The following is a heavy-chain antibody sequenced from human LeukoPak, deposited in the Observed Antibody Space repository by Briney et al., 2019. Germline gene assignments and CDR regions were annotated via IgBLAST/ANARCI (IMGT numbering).Heavy chain of an antibody. Sequence: SETLSLTCTVSGGSISSSSYYWGWIRQPPGKGLEWIGYIYYSGSTNYNPSLKSRVTMSVDTSKNQFSLKLTSVTAADTAVYYCARGGPYSSGWYKVWGQGTLVTVSS. V-gene: IGHV4-61*05. CDR1: GGSISSSSYY. D-gene: IGHD6-19*01. CDR3: ARGGPYSSGWYKV. J-gene: IGHJ4*02. CDR2: IYYSGST.